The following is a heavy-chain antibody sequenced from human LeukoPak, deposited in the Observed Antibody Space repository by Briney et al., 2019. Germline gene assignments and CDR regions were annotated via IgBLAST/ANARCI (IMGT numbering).Heavy chain of an antibody. CDR2: ISAYNGNT. Sequence: ASVKVSCKASGGTFSSYAISWVRQAPGQGLEWMGWISAYNGNTNYAQKLQGRVTMTTDTSTSTAYMELRSLRSDDTAVYYCARADVLRFLEWSTLDYYYMDVWGKGTTVTVSS. CDR1: GGTFSSYA. D-gene: IGHD3-3*01. CDR3: ARADVLRFLEWSTLDYYYMDV. J-gene: IGHJ6*03. V-gene: IGHV1-18*01.